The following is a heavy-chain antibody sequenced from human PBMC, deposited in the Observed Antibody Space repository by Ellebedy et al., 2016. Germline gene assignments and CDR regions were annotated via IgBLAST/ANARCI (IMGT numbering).Heavy chain of an antibody. CDR2: IYYSGST. CDR3: ARDSYYYDSSGYYGYWFLDY. CDR1: GGSISSGGYY. Sequence: SETLSLXXTVSGGSISSGGYYWSWIRQHPGKGLEWIGYIYYSGSTYYNPSLKSRVTISVDTSKNQFSLKLSSVTAADTAVYYCARDSYYYDSSGYYGYWFLDYWGQGTLVTVSS. J-gene: IGHJ4*02. D-gene: IGHD3-22*01. V-gene: IGHV4-31*03.